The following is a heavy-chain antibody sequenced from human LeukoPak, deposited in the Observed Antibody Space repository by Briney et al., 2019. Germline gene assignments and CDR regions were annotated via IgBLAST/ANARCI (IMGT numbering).Heavy chain of an antibody. CDR1: GGSISSYY. CDR3: ARRSSSSSFTDY. D-gene: IGHD6-6*01. V-gene: IGHV4-59*01. Sequence: PSETLSHTCTVSGGSISSYYWSWIRQPPGKGLEWIGYIYYSGSTNYNPSLKSRVTISVDTSKNQFSLKLSSVTAADTAVYYCARRSSSSSFTDYWGQGTLVTVSS. CDR2: IYYSGST. J-gene: IGHJ4*02.